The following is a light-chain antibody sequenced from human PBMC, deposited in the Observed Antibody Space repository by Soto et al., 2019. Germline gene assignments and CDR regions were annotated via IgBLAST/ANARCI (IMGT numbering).Light chain of an antibody. J-gene: IGKJ5*01. CDR1: QSVRSS. CDR2: GAS. V-gene: IGKV3D-15*01. Sequence: IVLTQSPATLSLSPGERATLSCGAIQSVRSSYVAWYQQKPGQAPRLLIYGASTRATGIPVRFSGSGSGTDFTLTISSLQSEDFAVYYCQQYNKWPRITFGQGTRLEI. CDR3: QQYNKWPRIT.